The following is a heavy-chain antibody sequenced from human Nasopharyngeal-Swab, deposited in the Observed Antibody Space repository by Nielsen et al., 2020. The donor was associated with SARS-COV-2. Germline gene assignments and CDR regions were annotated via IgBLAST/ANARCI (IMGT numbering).Heavy chain of an antibody. Sequence: GGSLRLSCAASGFTFSNYDMHWVRQAPAKGLEWVAVISYDGSNEYYADSVKGRFTISRDNSKKTLYLQMNGLRTDDTAVYYCAKAGGGDCISASCYPGAYWGQGTLVTVSS. CDR2: ISYDGSNE. CDR1: GFTFSNYD. D-gene: IGHD2-2*01. V-gene: IGHV3-30*18. CDR3: AKAGGGDCISASCYPGAY. J-gene: IGHJ4*02.